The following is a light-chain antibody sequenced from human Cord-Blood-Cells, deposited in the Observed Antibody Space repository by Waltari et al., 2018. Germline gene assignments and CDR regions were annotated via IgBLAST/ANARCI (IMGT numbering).Light chain of an antibody. CDR3: QQYNSYWT. CDR2: DAS. V-gene: IGKV1-5*01. J-gene: IGKJ1*01. CDR1: QSISSW. Sequence: DIQMTQSPSTLSASVGDRVTITCRASQSISSWLAWYQQKPGKAPKLLIYDASSLESGVPSRFSGSGSGTEFTLTISSLQPDDFATYYYQQYNSYWTFGQGTKVEIE.